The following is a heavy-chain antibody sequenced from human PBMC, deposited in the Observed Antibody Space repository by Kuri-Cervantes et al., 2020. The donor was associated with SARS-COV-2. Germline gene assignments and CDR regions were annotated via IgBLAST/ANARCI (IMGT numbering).Heavy chain of an antibody. J-gene: IGHJ6*03. Sequence: LSLTCAASGFTFSSYAMSWVRQAPGKGLEWVAVIWYDGSNKYCADSVKGRFTISRDNSKNTLYLQMNSLRAEDTAVYYCARDLVVSSGWDYYMDVWGKGTTVTVSS. CDR3: ARDLVVSSGWDYYMDV. D-gene: IGHD6-19*01. V-gene: IGHV3-33*08. CDR1: GFTFSSYA. CDR2: IWYDGSNK.